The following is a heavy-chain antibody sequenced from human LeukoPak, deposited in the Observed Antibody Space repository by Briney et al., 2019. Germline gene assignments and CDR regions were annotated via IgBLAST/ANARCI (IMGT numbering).Heavy chain of an antibody. CDR1: GFTFSTYA. D-gene: IGHD5-24*01. J-gene: IGHJ4*02. Sequence: GGSLRLSCEASGFTFSTYAINWVRRAPGEGPEWVSYISSSSSTIYYADSVKGRFTISRDNAKNSLFLQMNSLGAEDTAVYYCARAPTIGTTAIFDYWGQGTLVTVSS. CDR3: ARAPTIGTTAIFDY. V-gene: IGHV3-48*04. CDR2: ISSSSSTI.